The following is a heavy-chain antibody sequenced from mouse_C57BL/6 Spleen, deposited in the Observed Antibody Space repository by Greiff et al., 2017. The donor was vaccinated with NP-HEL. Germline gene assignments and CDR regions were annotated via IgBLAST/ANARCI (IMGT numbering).Heavy chain of an antibody. D-gene: IGHD2-4*01. J-gene: IGHJ4*01. V-gene: IGHV1-55*01. CDR2: IYPGSGST. CDR3: ARREVYYDYDGSMDY. Sequence: VQLQQPGAELVKPGASVKMSCKASGYTFTSYWITWVKQRPGQGLEWIGDIYPGSGSTNYNEQLKSKATLTVDTSSSTAYMQLSSLTSEDSAVYYCARREVYYDYDGSMDYWGQGTSVTVSS. CDR1: GYTFTSYW.